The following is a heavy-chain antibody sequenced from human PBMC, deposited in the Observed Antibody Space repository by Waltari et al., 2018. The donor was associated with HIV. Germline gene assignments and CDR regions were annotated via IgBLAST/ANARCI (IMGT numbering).Heavy chain of an antibody. CDR3: ARERRYSSSWYSGFYFDS. D-gene: IGHD6-13*01. J-gene: IGHJ4*02. CDR1: GGSFSNYY. CDR2: INQSGST. V-gene: IGHV4-34*01. Sequence: QVQLQQWGATLLKTSETLSLTCAVYGGSFSNYYWTWTRQTPGKGLEWIGEINQSGSTNYNPSLKSRVIISLDMSKKQFSLNMISMTAADTALYFCARERRYSSSWYSGFYFDSWGQGSRVIVSS.